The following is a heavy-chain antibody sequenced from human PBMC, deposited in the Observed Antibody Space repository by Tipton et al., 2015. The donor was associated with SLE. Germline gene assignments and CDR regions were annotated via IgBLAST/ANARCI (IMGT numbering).Heavy chain of an antibody. CDR2: IHYTGST. CDR3: ARNPSGGDYRGKFDP. V-gene: IGHV4-39*07. CDR1: GASVSSDDYY. Sequence: TLSLTCTVSGASVSSDDYYWGWIRQPPGTGLQWIGNIHYTGSTYYNPSLKGRVTISLDTSRSQFSLKLSSVTAADTAIYYCARNPSGGDYRGKFDPWGQGTLVTVSS. J-gene: IGHJ5*02. D-gene: IGHD4-11*01.